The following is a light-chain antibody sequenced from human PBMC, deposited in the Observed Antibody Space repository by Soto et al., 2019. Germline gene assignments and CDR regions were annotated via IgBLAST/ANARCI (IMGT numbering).Light chain of an antibody. CDR2: SAS. V-gene: IGKV1-17*01. Sequence: DIQMTQSPNSLSASVGDRVTITCRASQSIVTYLNWYQQKPGKAPKRLIYSASSLQSGVPSRFSGSGSGTEFTLTISSLQPEDFATYYCLQHNSYPRTFGQGTKVEIK. CDR3: LQHNSYPRT. CDR1: QSIVTY. J-gene: IGKJ1*01.